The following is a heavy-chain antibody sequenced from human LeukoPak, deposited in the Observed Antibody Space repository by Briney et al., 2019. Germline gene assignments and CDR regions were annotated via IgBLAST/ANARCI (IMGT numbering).Heavy chain of an antibody. J-gene: IGHJ5*02. V-gene: IGHV4-59*01. D-gene: IGHD3-9*01. CDR2: IYYSGST. CDR1: GGSISSYY. CDR3: ARGLDDIDNWFDP. Sequence: SETLSLTCTVSGGSISSYYWSWIRQPPGKGLEWIGYIYYSGSTNYNPPLKSRVTISVDTSKNQFSLKLSSVTAADTAVYYCARGLDDIDNWFDPWGQGTLVTVSS.